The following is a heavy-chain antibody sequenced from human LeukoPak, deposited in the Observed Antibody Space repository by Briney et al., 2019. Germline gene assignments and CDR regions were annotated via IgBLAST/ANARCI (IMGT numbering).Heavy chain of an antibody. Sequence: SETLSPTCTVSGGSFSGYYWSWIRQPPGKGLEWIGYVDNSGSTYTKPSLRSRVTILLDTSKKQVSLKLSSVTAADTAVYFCARLGGGYSFDYWGPGTLVTVSS. D-gene: IGHD3-16*01. J-gene: IGHJ4*02. V-gene: IGHV4-59*08. CDR3: ARLGGGYSFDY. CDR1: GGSFSGYY. CDR2: VDNSGST.